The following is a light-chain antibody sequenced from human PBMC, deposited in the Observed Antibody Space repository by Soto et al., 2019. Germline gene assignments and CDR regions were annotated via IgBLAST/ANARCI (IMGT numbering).Light chain of an antibody. J-gene: IGKJ4*01. CDR3: QQSYSTPFT. Sequence: DIQMTQSPSSLSASVGDRVTITCRASQSISSYLNWYQQKPGKAPKLLIYAASSLQSGVPSRFSGSGSGTDFTLIISSLQPEDFATYYCQQSYSTPFTFGGGTQVEIK. V-gene: IGKV1-39*01. CDR2: AAS. CDR1: QSISSY.